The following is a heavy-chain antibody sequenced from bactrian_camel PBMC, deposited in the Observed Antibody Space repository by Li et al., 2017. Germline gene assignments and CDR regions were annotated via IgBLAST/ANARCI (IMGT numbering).Heavy chain of an antibody. Sequence: VQLVESGGGSVQAGGSLRLTCAAPGYSVSTGYMAWFRQAPGKGREGVAAIDTAGAPTYTYAVAGRFTISKDSAKNTIYLQMNSLRPEDTAMYYCAFDYQCMASTVVAFAYWGQGTQVTVS. CDR2: IDTAGAP. V-gene: IGHV3S42*01. CDR3: AFDYQCMASTVVAFAY. D-gene: IGHD6*01. CDR1: GYSVSTGY. J-gene: IGHJ4*01.